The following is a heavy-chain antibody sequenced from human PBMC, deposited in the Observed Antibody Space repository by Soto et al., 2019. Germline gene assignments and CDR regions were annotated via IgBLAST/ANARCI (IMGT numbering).Heavy chain of an antibody. D-gene: IGHD5-12*01. V-gene: IGHV4-30-2*01. CDR2: IYHSGST. CDR1: GGSFSGGYS. J-gene: IGHJ4*02. Sequence: SETLSLTCAVYGGSFSGGYSWSWIRQPPGKGLEWIGYIYHSGSTYYNPSLKSRVTISVDRSKNQFSLKLSSVTAADTAVYYCAAGGGLPRYYWGQGTLVTVSS. CDR3: AAGGGLPRYY.